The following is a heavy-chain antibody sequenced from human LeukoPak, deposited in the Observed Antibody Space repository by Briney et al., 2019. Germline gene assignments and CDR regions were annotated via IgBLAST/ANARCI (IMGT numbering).Heavy chain of an antibody. Sequence: ASVKVSCKASGYTFSNYNIHWLRQAPGQGLEWMGIVNPSGDSTNYAQDLQGRGTLTGDTSTSTVYMELSSLRSEDTAVYYCARVRDGYNDAYDIWGQGTMVTVTS. CDR3: ARVRDGYNDAYDI. D-gene: IGHD5-24*01. J-gene: IGHJ3*02. CDR2: VNPSGDST. CDR1: GYTFSNYN. V-gene: IGHV1-46*01.